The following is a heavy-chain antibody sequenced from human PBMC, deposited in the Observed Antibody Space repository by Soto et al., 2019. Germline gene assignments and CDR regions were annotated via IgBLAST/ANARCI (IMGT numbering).Heavy chain of an antibody. CDR1: GGSISAHY. V-gene: IGHV4-59*11. D-gene: IGHD2-15*01. Sequence: QVQLQESGPGLVKPSETLSLTCTVSGGSISAHYWSWIRQPPGKGLQWIGHIYYSGSTNYNPSLSSRVTISEDTSKNQFSLKLNSVTAADTAVYYCARERAVAGGDYYGMDVWGQGTTVTVSS. CDR2: IYYSGST. J-gene: IGHJ6*02. CDR3: ARERAVAGGDYYGMDV.